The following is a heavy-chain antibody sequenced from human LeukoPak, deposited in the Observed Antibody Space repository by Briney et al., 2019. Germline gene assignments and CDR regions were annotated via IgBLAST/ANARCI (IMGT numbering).Heavy chain of an antibody. J-gene: IGHJ5*02. V-gene: IGHV4-39*07. CDR2: IYYSGST. CDR1: GGSISSNSYY. Sequence: SETLSLTCTVSGGSISSNSYYWAWIRQPPGRGLEWIGNIYYSGSTSYNPSLKSRVSMSLDTSRNQLSLKLTSVTAADTAVYYCARDRKLFCSSGFCNWLDPWGQGTLVTVSS. CDR3: ARDRKLFCSSGFCNWLDP. D-gene: IGHD3-22*01.